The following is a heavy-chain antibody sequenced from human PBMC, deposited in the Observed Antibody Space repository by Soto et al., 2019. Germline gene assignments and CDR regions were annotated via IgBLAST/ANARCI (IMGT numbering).Heavy chain of an antibody. D-gene: IGHD2-2*01. J-gene: IGHJ6*02. CDR3: AKGTSSIPYGMYV. Sequence: GGSLRLSCAASGLTFSNFAMNWVRQAPGKGLEWVSSFSGRGGGTYYADSVKGRFTITGDNSKKTLYLQMNSLRAEDTAVDYCAKGTSSIPYGMYVWGQGTTVTVSS. CDR1: GLTFSNFA. V-gene: IGHV3-23*01. CDR2: FSGRGGGT.